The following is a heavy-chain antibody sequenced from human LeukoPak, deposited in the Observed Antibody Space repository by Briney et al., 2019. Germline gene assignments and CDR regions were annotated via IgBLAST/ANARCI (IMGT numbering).Heavy chain of an antibody. Sequence: ASVKVSCKASGGTFSSYAISWVRQAPGQGLEWMGGIIPIFGTANYAQKFQGRVTITADESTSTAYMELSSLRSEDTAVYYCARGSLSGDYGAYWGQGTLVTVSS. J-gene: IGHJ4*02. CDR3: ARGSLSGDYGAY. CDR1: GGTFSSYA. V-gene: IGHV1-69*01. CDR2: IIPIFGTA. D-gene: IGHD4-17*01.